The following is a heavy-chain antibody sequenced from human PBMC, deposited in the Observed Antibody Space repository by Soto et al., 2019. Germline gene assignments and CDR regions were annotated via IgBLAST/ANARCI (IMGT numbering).Heavy chain of an antibody. V-gene: IGHV3-30-3*01. CDR1: GFTFTSNP. J-gene: IGHJ6*02. Sequence: QVQVVESGGGVVQPGRSLRLSCAASGFTFTSNPMHWVRQAPGKGLEWVAVVSYDGSNKYYADSVKGRFTISRDNSKNTLSLQMNSLRAEDTAVYYCARDPNPAAAAYYYHYGMDVWGQGTTDAVSS. CDR2: VSYDGSNK. D-gene: IGHD6-13*01. CDR3: ARDPNPAAAAYYYHYGMDV.